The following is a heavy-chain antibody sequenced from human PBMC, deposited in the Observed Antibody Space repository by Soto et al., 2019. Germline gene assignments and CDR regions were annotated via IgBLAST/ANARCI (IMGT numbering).Heavy chain of an antibody. CDR2: IYYSGST. Sequence: SETLSLTCHVSGGSVSSGSYYWSWIRQPPGKGLEWIGYIYYSGSTNYNPSLKSRVTISVDTSKNQFSLKLSSVTAADTAVYYCARDSLLWFGEPSSFDYWGQGTLVTVSS. V-gene: IGHV4-61*01. J-gene: IGHJ4*02. CDR3: ARDSLLWFGEPSSFDY. CDR1: GGSVSSGSYY. D-gene: IGHD3-10*01.